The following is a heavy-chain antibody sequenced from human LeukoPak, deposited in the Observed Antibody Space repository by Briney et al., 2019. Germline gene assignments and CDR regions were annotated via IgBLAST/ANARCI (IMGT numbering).Heavy chain of an antibody. CDR3: AKAASSSWPSYYYGMDV. Sequence: GGSLRLSCAASGFIFSSYSMSWVRQAPGKGLEWVSVITGSGGNTYYADSVKGRFTISKDNSKNTVYLQMSSLRVDDTAVYYCAKAASSSWPSYYYGMDVWGQRTTVTVSS. V-gene: IGHV3-23*01. J-gene: IGHJ6*02. D-gene: IGHD6-13*01. CDR2: ITGSGGNT. CDR1: GFIFSSYS.